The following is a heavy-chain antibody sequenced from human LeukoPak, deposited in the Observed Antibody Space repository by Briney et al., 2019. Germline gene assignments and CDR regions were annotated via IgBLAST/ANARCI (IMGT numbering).Heavy chain of an antibody. Sequence: GGSLRLSCAASGFTFSSYAMSWVRQAPGKGLEWVSAISGSGGTTYFADSVKGRFTTSRDNSKTTLYLQMNSLRAEDTALYYCAKDRAYGDYYFDYWGQGTLVTVSS. D-gene: IGHD4-17*01. CDR2: ISGSGGTT. CDR1: GFTFSSYA. J-gene: IGHJ4*02. CDR3: AKDRAYGDYYFDY. V-gene: IGHV3-23*01.